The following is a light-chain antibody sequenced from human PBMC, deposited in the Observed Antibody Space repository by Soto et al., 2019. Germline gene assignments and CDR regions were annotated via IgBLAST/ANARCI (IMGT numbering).Light chain of an antibody. Sequence: DIQMTQSPSTLSAFVGDSVTLTCRASQSINNWVAWYQQKPGEAPKFLMYRASNGQSGDPPRFSGSRSGTEFTLTINSLQPDDFGTYYCQHHRAFGQGTKVE. CDR2: RAS. J-gene: IGKJ1*01. CDR3: QHHRA. CDR1: QSINNW. V-gene: IGKV1-5*03.